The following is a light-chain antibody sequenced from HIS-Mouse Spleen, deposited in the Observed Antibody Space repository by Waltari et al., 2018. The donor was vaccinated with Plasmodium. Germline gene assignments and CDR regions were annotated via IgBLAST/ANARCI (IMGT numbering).Light chain of an antibody. CDR2: DVS. V-gene: IGLV2-11*01. CDR3: CSYAGSYTLV. J-gene: IGLJ2*01. CDR1: SSDVGGYNY. Sequence: QSALTQPRSVSASPGQSVTISCTGTSSDVGGYNYVSWYQQHPGNAPNLMIYDVSKRPSGVPDRFSGSKSGNTASLTISGLQAEDEADYYCCSYAGSYTLVFGGGTKLTVL.